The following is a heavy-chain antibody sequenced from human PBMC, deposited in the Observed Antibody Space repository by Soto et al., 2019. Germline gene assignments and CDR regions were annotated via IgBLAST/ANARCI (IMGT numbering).Heavy chain of an antibody. CDR1: GGSISSGGYY. J-gene: IGHJ6*02. V-gene: IGHV4-31*03. Sequence: PSETLSLTCTVSGGSISSGGYYWSWIRQHPGKGLEWIGYIYYSGSTYYNPSLKSRVTISADTSKNKFSLKLSSVTAADTAVYYCARSSHGAYDPGNYGMDVWGQGTRVTVSS. D-gene: IGHD4-17*01. CDR3: ARSSHGAYDPGNYGMDV. CDR2: IYYSGST.